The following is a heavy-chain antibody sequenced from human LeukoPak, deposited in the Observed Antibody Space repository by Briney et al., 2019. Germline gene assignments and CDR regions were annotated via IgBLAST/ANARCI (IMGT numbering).Heavy chain of an antibody. Sequence: GGSLRLSCAASGFTVRNYAMSQVRQAPGKGLEWVSAISGRSSSIYYADTVKGRFTISRDNSRNTLYLQMNSLRVEDTAVYYCAKGSSWYDYYYMDVWGKGTTVTVSS. D-gene: IGHD6-13*01. CDR2: ISGRSSSI. CDR1: GFTVRNYA. J-gene: IGHJ6*03. V-gene: IGHV3-23*01. CDR3: AKGSSWYDYYYMDV.